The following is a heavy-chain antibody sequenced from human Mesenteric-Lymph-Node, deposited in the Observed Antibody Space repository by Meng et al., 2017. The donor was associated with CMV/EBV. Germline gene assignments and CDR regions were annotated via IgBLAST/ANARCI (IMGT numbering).Heavy chain of an antibody. J-gene: IGHJ4*02. Sequence: GESLKISCAASGFTFSSYWMHWVRQAPGKGLVWVSRINGDESSTSYADSLKGRFTISRDNAKNSLYLQMNSLRAEDTAVYYCAREQLVGDSFDYWGQGTLVTVSS. CDR2: INGDESST. D-gene: IGHD6-6*01. V-gene: IGHV3-74*01. CDR3: AREQLVGDSFDY. CDR1: GFTFSSYW.